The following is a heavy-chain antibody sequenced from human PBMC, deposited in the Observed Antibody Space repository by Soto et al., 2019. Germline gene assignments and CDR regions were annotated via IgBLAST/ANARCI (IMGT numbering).Heavy chain of an antibody. CDR2: IIRTGGAA. CDR3: ANAYDDIWGSCRRELDY. V-gene: IGHV3-23*01. D-gene: IGHD3-16*02. Sequence: EVQLLESGGGLVQPGGSPRLSCAASGFTFSNFAMSWVRQAPGKGLEWVGTIIRTGGAARYADSVNARFTIPRDNSKHTLFLQMDSLRAEDTAVYYCANAYDDIWGSCRRELDYWGQGTLVTVSS. CDR1: GFTFSNFA. J-gene: IGHJ4*02.